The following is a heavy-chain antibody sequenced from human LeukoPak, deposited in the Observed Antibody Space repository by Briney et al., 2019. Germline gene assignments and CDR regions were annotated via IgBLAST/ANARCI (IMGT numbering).Heavy chain of an antibody. J-gene: IGHJ5*02. CDR2: IYHSGST. CDR3: ARLRVLGYCSGGSCYPGWFDP. V-gene: IGHV4-4*02. Sequence: SETLSLTCAVSGGSISSSNWWSWVRQPPGKGLEWIGEIYHSGSTNYNPSLKSRVTISADKSKNQFSLKLSSVTAADTAVYYCARLRVLGYCSGGSCYPGWFDPWGQGTLATVSS. D-gene: IGHD2-15*01. CDR1: GGSISSSNW.